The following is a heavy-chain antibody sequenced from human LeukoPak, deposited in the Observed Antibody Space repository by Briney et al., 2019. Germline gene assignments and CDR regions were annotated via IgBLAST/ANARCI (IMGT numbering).Heavy chain of an antibody. D-gene: IGHD3-10*01. CDR1: GGTFSSYA. V-gene: IGHV1-69*13. CDR3: AAAPNYFGSGSSLGG. CDR2: LIPIFGTA. J-gene: IGHJ4*02. Sequence: SVKVSCKASGGTFSSYAISLVRQAPGQGLEWMGGLIPIFGTANYAQKFQGRVTITADESTSTAYMELSSLRSEDTAVYYCAAAPNYFGSGSSLGGWGQGTLVTVSS.